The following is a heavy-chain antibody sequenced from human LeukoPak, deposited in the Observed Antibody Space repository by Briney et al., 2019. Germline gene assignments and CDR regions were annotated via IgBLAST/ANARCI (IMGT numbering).Heavy chain of an antibody. Sequence: SETLSLTCAVYGGSFSGYYWSWIRQPPGKGLEWIGEINHSGSTNYNPSLKSRVTISVDTSKNQFSLKLSSVTAADTAVYYCARGKPDNPRSEWFDPWGQGTLVTVSS. CDR1: GGSFSGYY. CDR2: INHSGST. CDR3: ARGKPDNPRSEWFDP. D-gene: IGHD1-14*01. J-gene: IGHJ5*02. V-gene: IGHV4-34*01.